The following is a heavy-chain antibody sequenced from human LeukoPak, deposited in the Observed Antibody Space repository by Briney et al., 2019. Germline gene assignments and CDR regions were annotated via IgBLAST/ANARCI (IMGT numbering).Heavy chain of an antibody. CDR2: INPNSGGT. CDR3: ARRVDIVVVVAATPYYYYYMDV. Sequence: GASVKVSCKASGFTFTGYYMHWVRQAPGQGLEWMGWINPNSGGTNYAQKFQGRVTMTRDTSITTAYMELTSLRSDDTAVYYCARRVDIVVVVAATPYYYYYMDVWGKGTTVTISS. V-gene: IGHV1-2*02. J-gene: IGHJ6*03. D-gene: IGHD2-15*01. CDR1: GFTFTGYY.